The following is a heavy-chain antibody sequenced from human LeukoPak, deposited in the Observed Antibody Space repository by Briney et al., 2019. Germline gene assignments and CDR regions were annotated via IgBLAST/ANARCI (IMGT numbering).Heavy chain of an antibody. Sequence: GRSLRLSCAASGFTFSSYGIHWVRQAPGKGLEWVALIWYDGSNKYYVDSVKGRFTTSRDNSKNMLYLQMNYLRAEDTAVYYCARSFYYGSRSYLFDYWGQGTLVTVSS. D-gene: IGHD3-10*01. J-gene: IGHJ4*02. V-gene: IGHV3-33*01. CDR2: IWYDGSNK. CDR3: ARSFYYGSRSYLFDY. CDR1: GFTFSSYG.